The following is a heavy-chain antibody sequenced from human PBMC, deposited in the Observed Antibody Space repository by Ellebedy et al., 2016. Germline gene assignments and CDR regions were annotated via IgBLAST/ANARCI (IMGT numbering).Heavy chain of an antibody. D-gene: IGHD2-8*01. CDR3: ARSMYGMGWFDP. V-gene: IGHV1-3*01. CDR1: GYTVTSYA. CDR2: INAGNGNT. J-gene: IGHJ5*02. Sequence: ASVKVSCKASGYTVTSYAMHWVRQAPGQRLEWMGWINAGNGNTKYSQKFQGRVTITRDTYANTPYMELSSLRSEDTAVYYCARSMYGMGWFDPWGQGTLVTVSS.